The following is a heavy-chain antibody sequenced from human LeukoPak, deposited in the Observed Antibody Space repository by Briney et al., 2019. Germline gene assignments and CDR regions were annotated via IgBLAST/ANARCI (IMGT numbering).Heavy chain of an antibody. J-gene: IGHJ6*03. CDR1: GGSFSGYY. D-gene: IGHD3-10*01. CDR2: INHSGST. CDR3: ARSYGSGYYYYMDV. V-gene: IGHV4-34*01. Sequence: SETLSLTCAVYGGSFSGYYWSWIRQPPGKGLEWIGEINHSGSTNYNPSLKSRVTISVDTSKNQFSLKLSSVSAADTAVYYCARSYGSGYYYYMDVWGKGTTVTISS.